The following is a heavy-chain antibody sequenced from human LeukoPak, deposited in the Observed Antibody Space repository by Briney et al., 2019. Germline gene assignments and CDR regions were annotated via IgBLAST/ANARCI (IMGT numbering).Heavy chain of an antibody. Sequence: GRSLRLSCAASGFTFSSYSMNWVRQAPGKGLEWVSSISSSSYIYYADSVKGRFTISRDNAKNSLYLQMNSLRAEDTAVYYCARGGYYVPNDYWGQGTLVTVSS. CDR1: GFTFSSYS. J-gene: IGHJ4*02. CDR3: ARGGYYVPNDY. CDR2: ISSSSYI. D-gene: IGHD1-26*01. V-gene: IGHV3-21*01.